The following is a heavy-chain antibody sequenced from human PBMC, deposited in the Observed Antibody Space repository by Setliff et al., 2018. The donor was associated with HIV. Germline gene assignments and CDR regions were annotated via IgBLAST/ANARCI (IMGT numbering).Heavy chain of an antibody. CDR3: ARGREVDTVLGEYAFDI. CDR2: IYDNEKT. CDR1: GGVSGGDMGVHD. D-gene: IGHD3-16*01. J-gene: IGHJ3*02. Sequence: SETLSLTCSVSGGVSGGDMGVHDWSWIRQPPGKGLEWIGYIYDNEKTFYNPSLKSRVTITVDTSKNQISLQLTSVTAADTAVFYCARGREVDTVLGEYAFDIWGQGTMVTVSS. V-gene: IGHV4-61*08.